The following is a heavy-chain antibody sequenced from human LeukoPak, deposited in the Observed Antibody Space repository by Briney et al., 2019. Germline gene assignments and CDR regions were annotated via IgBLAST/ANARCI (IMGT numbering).Heavy chain of an antibody. Sequence: GESLKISVKGLGYSFPSYWFGWGRQMPGKGLGWLGIIYPGDSDTRYSPSFQGQVTISADKSISTAYLQWSSLKASDTAMYYCARAYTHGSGSYYTYYFDYWGQGTLVTVSS. CDR2: IYPGDSDT. D-gene: IGHD3-10*01. CDR3: ARAYTHGSGSYYTYYFDY. CDR1: GYSFPSYW. J-gene: IGHJ4*02. V-gene: IGHV5-51*01.